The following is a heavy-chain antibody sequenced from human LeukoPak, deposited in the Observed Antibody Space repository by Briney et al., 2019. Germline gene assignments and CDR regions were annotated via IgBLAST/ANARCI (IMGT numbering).Heavy chain of an antibody. CDR3: ARDRSSSWYWFDP. CDR1: GGSISSHY. J-gene: IGHJ5*02. V-gene: IGHV4-59*11. Sequence: SETLSLTCTVSGGSISSHYWSWIRQPPGKGLEWIGYIYYSGSTNYNPSLKGRVTISVDTSKNQFSLKLSSVTAADTAVYYCARDRSSSWYWFDPWGQGTLVTVSS. D-gene: IGHD6-13*01. CDR2: IYYSGST.